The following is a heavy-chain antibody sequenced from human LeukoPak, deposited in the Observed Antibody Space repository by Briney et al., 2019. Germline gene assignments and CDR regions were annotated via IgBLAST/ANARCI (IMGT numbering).Heavy chain of an antibody. V-gene: IGHV3-21*01. J-gene: IGHJ4*02. D-gene: IGHD1-26*01. Sequence: PGGSLRLSCAASGFTFSSYSMNWVRQAPGKGLEWVSSISSSSSYIYYADSVKGRFTISRDNSKNTLYLQMNSLRAEDTAVYYCAASLVWSYAGYFDYWGQGTLVTVSS. CDR2: ISSSSSYI. CDR3: AASLVWSYAGYFDY. CDR1: GFTFSSYS.